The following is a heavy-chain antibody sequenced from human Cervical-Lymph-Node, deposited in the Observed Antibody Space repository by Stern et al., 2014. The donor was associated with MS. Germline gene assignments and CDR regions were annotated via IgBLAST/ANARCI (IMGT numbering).Heavy chain of an antibody. Sequence: EVQLVESGGGLVQPGGSLRLSCAASGFTFSTYAMSWVRQAPGKGLEWVSVTRGSGDNTYYADSVKGRLTVSRDNSKNTLYLQMNSLRAEDTAVYYCAKGGSGRYIRYYFDYWGQGTLVTVSS. J-gene: IGHJ4*02. CDR2: TRGSGDNT. CDR1: GFTFSTYA. CDR3: AKGGSGRYIRYYFDY. V-gene: IGHV3-23*04. D-gene: IGHD1-26*01.